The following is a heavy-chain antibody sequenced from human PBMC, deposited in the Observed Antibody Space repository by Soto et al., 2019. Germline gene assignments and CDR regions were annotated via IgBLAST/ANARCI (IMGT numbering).Heavy chain of an antibody. V-gene: IGHV1-69*13. D-gene: IGHD3-3*01. CDR2: IIPIFGTA. CDR1: GGTFSSYA. CDR3: AGALFSLWSGTLFGS. J-gene: IGHJ3*02. Sequence: SVKVSCKASGGTFSSYAISWVRQAPGQGLEWMGGIIPIFGTANYAQKFQGRVTITADESTSTAYMELSSLRSEDTAVYYCAGALFSLWSGTLFGSWGQGTMVTVSS.